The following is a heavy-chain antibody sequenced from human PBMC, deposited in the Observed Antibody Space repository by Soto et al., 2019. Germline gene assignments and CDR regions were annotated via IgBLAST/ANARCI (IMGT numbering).Heavy chain of an antibody. D-gene: IGHD3-3*01. Sequence: QVQLVQSGAEVKKPGASVKVSCKASGYTFTSYYMHWVRQAPGQGLEWMGIINLSGGSTSYAEKFQGRVTMTRDTSTSTVYMELSSLRSEDTAVYYCARGYDFWSGSYYMDVWGKGTTVTVSS. V-gene: IGHV1-46*03. J-gene: IGHJ6*03. CDR1: GYTFTSYY. CDR2: INLSGGST. CDR3: ARGYDFWSGSYYMDV.